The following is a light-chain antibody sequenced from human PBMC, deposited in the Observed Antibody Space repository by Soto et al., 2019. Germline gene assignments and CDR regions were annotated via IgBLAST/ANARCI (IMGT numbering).Light chain of an antibody. CDR1: QSVGTY. CDR3: QQYNDWPRT. CDR2: GAS. V-gene: IGKV3-15*01. J-gene: IGKJ1*01. Sequence: EIVMTQSPATLSVSPGERATLSCRASQSVGTYLAWYQQKPGQAPRLLIYGASTRAAGISSRFSGGGSGTEFPLPVSSLQSEDFTIYYCQQYNDWPRTFGQGTKVXXK.